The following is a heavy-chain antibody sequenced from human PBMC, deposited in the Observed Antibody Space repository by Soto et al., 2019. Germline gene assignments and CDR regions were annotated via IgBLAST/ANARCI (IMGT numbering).Heavy chain of an antibody. CDR1: GGSISSGTYY. V-gene: IGHV4-31*03. J-gene: IGHJ4*02. D-gene: IGHD1-26*01. Sequence: QVRLQESGPGLVKPSQTLSLSCTVSGGSISSGTYYWSWIRQHPGKGLEWIGHIYYSGSTYYNPSLMSRVTISVDTSKHQFSLMLSSVTAADTAVYYCARSGSGSYAGNLDHWGRGILVTV. CDR2: IYYSGST. CDR3: ARSGSGSYAGNLDH.